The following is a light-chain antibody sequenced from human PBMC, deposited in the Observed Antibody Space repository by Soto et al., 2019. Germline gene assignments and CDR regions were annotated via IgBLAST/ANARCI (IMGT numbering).Light chain of an antibody. Sequence: AIQMTQSPSSLSVSVGDRVTITCRASQDISTELGWYQQKPGKAPRLLICGAFSLQSGVPSRFSGSGSGTEFTLTISSLQPDDFATYYCLQDFKYPRTFGQGTKVEVK. V-gene: IGKV1-6*01. CDR1: QDISTE. CDR3: LQDFKYPRT. CDR2: GAF. J-gene: IGKJ1*01.